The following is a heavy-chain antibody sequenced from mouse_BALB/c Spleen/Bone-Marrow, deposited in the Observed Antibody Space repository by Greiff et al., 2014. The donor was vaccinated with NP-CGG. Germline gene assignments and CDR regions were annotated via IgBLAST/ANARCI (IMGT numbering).Heavy chain of an antibody. J-gene: IGHJ1*01. D-gene: IGHD6-2*01. V-gene: IGHV1S135*01. CDR3: APLSRYFDV. CDR1: GYSFTSYY. Sequence: VQLQQSGPELMKPGASVKISCKASGYSFTSYYMHWVKQSHGKSLEWIGYIDPVNGGTSYNQKFKGKATLTGDKSSSTASMHLSSLTSEDSAAYYCAPLSRYFDVWGAGTTVTVSS. CDR2: IDPVNGGT.